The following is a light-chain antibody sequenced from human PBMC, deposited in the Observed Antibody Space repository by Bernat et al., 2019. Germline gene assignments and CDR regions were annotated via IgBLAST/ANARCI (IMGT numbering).Light chain of an antibody. J-gene: IGKJ1*01. CDR3: QQYNSYSWT. V-gene: IGKV1-5*03. CDR1: QSISNW. Sequence: DIQMTQSPSTLSASVGDRVTITCRASQSISNWLAWYQQKPGKAPKLLIYMASSLESGVPSRFSGSGSETEFTLTISSLQPDDFATYYCQQYNSYSWTFGQGTKVEIK. CDR2: MAS.